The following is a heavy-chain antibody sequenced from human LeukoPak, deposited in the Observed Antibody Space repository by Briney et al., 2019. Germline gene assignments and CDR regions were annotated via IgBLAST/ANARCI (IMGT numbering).Heavy chain of an antibody. CDR2: INLNSGGT. D-gene: IGHD3-3*01. J-gene: IGHJ4*02. CDR1: GYTFTGYY. Sequence: ASVKVSCKASGYTFTGYYMHWVRQAPGQGLEWMGRINLNSGGTNYAQKFQGRVTMTRDTSTSTVYMELSSLRSEDTAVYYCASGYYDFWSGYFYWGQGTLVTVSS. CDR3: ASGYYDFWSGYFY. V-gene: IGHV1-2*06.